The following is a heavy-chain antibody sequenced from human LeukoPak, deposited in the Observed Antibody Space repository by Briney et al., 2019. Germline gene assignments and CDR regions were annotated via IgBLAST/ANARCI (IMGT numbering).Heavy chain of an antibody. CDR3: ARDQLRFFGGEGMYV. V-gene: IGHV3-21*01. J-gene: IGHJ6*02. CDR1: GFTFSSYS. Sequence: GGSLRLSCAASGFTFSSYSMNWVRQAPGKGLEWVSSISSSSSYIYYADSVKGRFTISRDNAKNSLYLQMNSLRAEDTAVYYCARDQLRFFGGEGMYVWGQGTTVTV. D-gene: IGHD3-3*01. CDR2: ISSSSSYI.